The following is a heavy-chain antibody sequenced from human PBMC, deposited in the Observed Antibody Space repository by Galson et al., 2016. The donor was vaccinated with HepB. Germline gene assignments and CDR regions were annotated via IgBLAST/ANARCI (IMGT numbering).Heavy chain of an antibody. CDR2: LDRGHDK. Sequence: PALVKPTQTLTLTCTFSGFSLSTSGIRVSWIRQPPGKALEWLARLDRGHDKFYSTSLKTRLTISKDTSKNQMVLPMTNMDPADTATYYCVRSYNYPHWFDPWGQGTLVTVSS. V-gene: IGHV2-70*04. CDR1: GFSLSTSGIR. J-gene: IGHJ5*02. CDR3: VRSYNYPHWFDP. D-gene: IGHD5-24*01.